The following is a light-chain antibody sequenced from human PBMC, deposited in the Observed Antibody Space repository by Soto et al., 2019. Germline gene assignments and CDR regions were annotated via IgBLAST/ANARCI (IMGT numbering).Light chain of an antibody. CDR2: GAS. J-gene: IGKJ1*01. Sequence: EIVMTQSPVTLSVSPGERATLSCRASQTVTTDLDWYQQKPGQSPRLVIHGASTRATDFPARFSGSGSGTEFTLTISSLQSEDIAVYYCHQYYNWPRTFGQGTKVEIK. CDR1: QTVTTD. CDR3: HQYYNWPRT. V-gene: IGKV3-15*01.